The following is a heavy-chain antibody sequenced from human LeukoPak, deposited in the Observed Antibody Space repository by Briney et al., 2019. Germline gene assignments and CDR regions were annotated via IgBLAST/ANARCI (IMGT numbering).Heavy chain of an antibody. V-gene: IGHV3-30-3*02. D-gene: IGHD6-6*01. CDR1: GFTFSSYA. CDR3: AKRYSSYYFDY. CDR2: ISYDGSNK. Sequence: GGSLRLSCAASGFTFSSYAMHWVRQAPGKGLEWVAVISYDGSNKYYADSVKGRFTISRDNSKNTLYLQMNSLRAEDTAVYYCAKRYSSYYFDYWGQGTLVTVSS. J-gene: IGHJ4*02.